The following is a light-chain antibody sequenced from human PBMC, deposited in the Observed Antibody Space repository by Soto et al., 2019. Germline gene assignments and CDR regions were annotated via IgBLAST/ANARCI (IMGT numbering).Light chain of an antibody. CDR1: SSDVGNYNL. Sequence: QSALTQPASVSGSPGQSITISCTGTSSDVGNYNLVSWYQQHPGKAPKLMIYEVSKRPSGVSNRLSGSKSGNTASLTISGLQAEDEADYSCYSYAGSSTYVFGSGTKLTVL. J-gene: IGLJ1*01. CDR2: EVS. CDR3: YSYAGSSTYV. V-gene: IGLV2-23*02.